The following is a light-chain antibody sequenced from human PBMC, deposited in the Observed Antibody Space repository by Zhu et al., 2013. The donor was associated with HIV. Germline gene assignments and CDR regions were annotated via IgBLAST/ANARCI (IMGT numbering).Light chain of an antibody. J-gene: IGKJ1*01. CDR2: WAS. CDR3: QQYYNTPRT. Sequence: DIVMTQSPDSLAVSLGERATINCESSQSVLYSSNNKNYLAWYQQKPGQPPKLLIYWASTRESGVPDRFNGSGSGTDFTLTISSLQAEDVAVYYCQQYYNTPRTFGPRDQGGTQ. CDR1: QSVLYSSNNKNY. V-gene: IGKV4-1*01.